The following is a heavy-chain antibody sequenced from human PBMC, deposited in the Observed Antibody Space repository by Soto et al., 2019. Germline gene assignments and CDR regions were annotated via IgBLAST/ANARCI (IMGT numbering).Heavy chain of an antibody. J-gene: IGHJ4*02. V-gene: IGHV3-7*01. CDR2: IKQDGSEK. D-gene: IGHD3-3*01. CDR3: ARDWYDFWSGYYPIDY. Sequence: EVQLVESGGGLVQPGGSLRLSCAASGFTFSSYWMNWVRQAPGKGLEWVDNIKQDGSEKYYVDSVKGRFTISRDNAKNSLYLQMNSLRAEDTAVYYCARDWYDFWSGYYPIDYWGQGTLVTVSS. CDR1: GFTFSSYW.